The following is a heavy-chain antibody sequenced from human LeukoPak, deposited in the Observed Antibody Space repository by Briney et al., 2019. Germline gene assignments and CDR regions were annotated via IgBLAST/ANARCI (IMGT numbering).Heavy chain of an antibody. CDR1: GYTFTGYY. D-gene: IGHD4-23*01. J-gene: IGHJ4*02. Sequence: SVKVSCKASGYTFTGYYMHWVRQAPGQGLEWMGGIIPVFGTTNYAQKFQGRVTITADESTTTAYLEVSSLTSEDTAVYYCARGGTTVVRFDDWGQGTLVTVSS. CDR3: ARGGTTVVRFDD. CDR2: IIPVFGTT. V-gene: IGHV1-69*13.